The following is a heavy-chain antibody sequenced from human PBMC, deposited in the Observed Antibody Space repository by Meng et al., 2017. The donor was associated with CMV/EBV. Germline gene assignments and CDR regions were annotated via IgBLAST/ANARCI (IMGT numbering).Heavy chain of an antibody. D-gene: IGHD2-2*01. CDR2: IYYSGST. V-gene: IGHV4-59*01. J-gene: IGHJ6*02. CDR1: GGSISSYY. Sequence: PETLSLTCTVSGGSISSYYGSWIRQPPGKGLVWLGYIYYSGSTNYNPSLKSRVTIPVDTSKNQFSLKLSSVTAADTAVYYCARVRVPAASYYYYGMDVWGQGTTVTVSS. CDR3: ARVRVPAASYYYYGMDV.